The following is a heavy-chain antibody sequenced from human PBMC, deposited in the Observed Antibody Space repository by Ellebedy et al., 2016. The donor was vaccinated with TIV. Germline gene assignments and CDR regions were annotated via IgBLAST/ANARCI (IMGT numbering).Heavy chain of an antibody. D-gene: IGHD4-17*01. J-gene: IGHJ3*02. V-gene: IGHV3-7*01. CDR3: ATDGSYGDYRSPTHAFVM. Sequence: GESLKISCVASGFTFNSYWMTWVRQAPGKGLEWVANINKDGSVKYYVDSLRGRFTISRDNAKNSVYLQMNSLRGEDTAGYYCATDGSYGDYRSPTHAFVMWGQGTLVTVSS. CDR2: INKDGSVK. CDR1: GFTFNSYW.